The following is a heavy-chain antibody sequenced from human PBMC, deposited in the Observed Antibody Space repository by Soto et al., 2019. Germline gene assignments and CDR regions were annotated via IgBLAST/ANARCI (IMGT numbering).Heavy chain of an antibody. J-gene: IGHJ4*02. CDR3: AKESYNRRKDFDY. D-gene: IGHD3-10*01. Sequence: GGSLRLSCAASEFPFSNYAMHWVRQAPGKGLEWVSGICGSGDDTEYTDSVKGRFTISRDNSKNTLYLQMNSLRAEDTALYYCAKESYNRRKDFDYWGQGTLVTVSS. V-gene: IGHV3-23*01. CDR2: ICGSGDDT. CDR1: EFPFSNYA.